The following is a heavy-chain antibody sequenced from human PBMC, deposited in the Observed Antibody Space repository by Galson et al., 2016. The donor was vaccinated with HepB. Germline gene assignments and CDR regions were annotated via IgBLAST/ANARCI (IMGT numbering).Heavy chain of an antibody. CDR2: IYWDADK. CDR1: GFSLSTSGEG. J-gene: IGHJ3*02. CDR3: ANRDAFHAFLTGYSTDGFDI. Sequence: LVKPTQTLTLTCTFSGFSLSTSGEGVAWIRQPPGKALEWLALIYWDADKLYSPSLRTSLTITKDTSKNQVVLIMTNVEPVDTGTYYCANRDAFHAFLTGYSTDGFDIWGQGTMVTVSS. D-gene: IGHD3-9*01. V-gene: IGHV2-5*02.